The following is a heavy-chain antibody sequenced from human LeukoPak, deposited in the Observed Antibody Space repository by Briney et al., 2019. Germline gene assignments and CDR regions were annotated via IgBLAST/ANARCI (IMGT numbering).Heavy chain of an antibody. CDR1: GFTFSSYA. V-gene: IGHV3-30-3*01. D-gene: IGHD1-26*01. CDR3: ASTEKGIVGAEIDY. CDR2: ISYDGSNK. Sequence: GGSLRLSCAASGFTFSSYAMHWVRQAPGKGLEWVAVISYDGSNKYYADSVKGRFTISRDNSKNTLYLQMNSLRAEDTAVYYCASTEKGIVGAEIDYWGQGTLVTVPS. J-gene: IGHJ4*02.